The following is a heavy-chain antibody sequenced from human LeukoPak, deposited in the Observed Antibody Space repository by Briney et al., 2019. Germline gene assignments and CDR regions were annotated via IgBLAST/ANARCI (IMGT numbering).Heavy chain of an antibody. D-gene: IGHD6-25*01. Sequence: GASVKVSCKTSGYTFTNYDINWVRQAPGQGLEWLGWMSPGSGYTGYAQKFQGRVTMTRDISITTAYVELSSLRSEDTAVYYCARVIEAGVVYWGEGTLVSVPS. CDR1: GYTFTNYD. J-gene: IGHJ4*02. V-gene: IGHV1-8*02. CDR2: MSPGSGYT. CDR3: ARVIEAGVVY.